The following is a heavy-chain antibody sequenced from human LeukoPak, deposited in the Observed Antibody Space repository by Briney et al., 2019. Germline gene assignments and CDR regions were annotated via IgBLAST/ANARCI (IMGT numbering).Heavy chain of an antibody. Sequence: PSETLSLTCTVSGGSISSGSYYWSWIRQPAGKGLEWIGRIYTSGSTNYNPSLKSRVTLSVDTSKNQFSLNLSSVTAADTAVYYCAARMYYYDSSGPFSGDYWGQGTLVTVSS. V-gene: IGHV4-61*02. D-gene: IGHD3-22*01. CDR2: IYTSGST. CDR3: AARMYYYDSSGPFSGDY. J-gene: IGHJ4*02. CDR1: GGSISSGSYY.